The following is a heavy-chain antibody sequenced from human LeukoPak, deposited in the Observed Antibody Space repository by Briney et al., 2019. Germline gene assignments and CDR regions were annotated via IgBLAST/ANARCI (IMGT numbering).Heavy chain of an antibody. CDR2: MNPNSGNT. CDR3: ASFRGYSF. Sequence: ASLKVCCKASGDTITSYDIDGVRQATVQGLEWMGWMNPNSGNTGYAQKFQGRVTMTRNTSISTAYMELSSLRSEDTAVYYCASFRGYSFWGQGTLVTVSS. V-gene: IGHV1-8*01. CDR1: GDTITSYD. J-gene: IGHJ4*02. D-gene: IGHD5-18*01.